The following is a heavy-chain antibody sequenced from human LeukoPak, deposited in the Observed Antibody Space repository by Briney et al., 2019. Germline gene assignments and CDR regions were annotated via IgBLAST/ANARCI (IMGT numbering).Heavy chain of an antibody. V-gene: IGHV4-61*01. Sequence: PSETLFLTCTVSGGSVSSGSYYWSWIRQPPGKGLEWIGYIYHSGSTNYNPSLKSRVTISVDTSKNQFSLKLSSVTAADTAVYYCARGPWFGETTFDYWGQGTLVTVSS. CDR2: IYHSGST. D-gene: IGHD3-10*01. CDR3: ARGPWFGETTFDY. J-gene: IGHJ4*02. CDR1: GGSVSSGSYY.